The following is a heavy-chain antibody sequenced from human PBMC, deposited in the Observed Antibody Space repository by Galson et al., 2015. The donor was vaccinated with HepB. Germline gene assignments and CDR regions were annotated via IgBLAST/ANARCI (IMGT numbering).Heavy chain of an antibody. CDR3: ARDRDMYSSSWWYFDL. CDR1: GYTFTSYA. V-gene: IGHV7-4-1*02. D-gene: IGHD6-13*01. CDR2: VNTNTGNP. J-gene: IGHJ2*01. Sequence: SVKVSCKASGYTFTSYAMNWVRQAPGQGLEWMGWVNTNTGNPTYAQGFTGRFVFSLDTSVSTAYLQISSLKAEDTAVYYCARDRDMYSSSWWYFDLWGRGTLVTVSS.